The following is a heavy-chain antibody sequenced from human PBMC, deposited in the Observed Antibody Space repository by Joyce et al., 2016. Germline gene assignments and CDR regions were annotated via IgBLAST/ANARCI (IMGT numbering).Heavy chain of an antibody. Sequence: EVQLVESGGGLVQPGGSLRLSCAASGFTVSSNYMTWVRQAPGKGLEWVSGIYSGGSTYYADSVKGRFTISRHNSKNTLYLQMNSLRAEDTAVYYCARVSGNEFDYWGQGTLVTVSS. CDR3: ARVSGNEFDY. V-gene: IGHV3-53*04. CDR1: GFTVSSNY. CDR2: IYSGGST. J-gene: IGHJ4*02. D-gene: IGHD1-26*01.